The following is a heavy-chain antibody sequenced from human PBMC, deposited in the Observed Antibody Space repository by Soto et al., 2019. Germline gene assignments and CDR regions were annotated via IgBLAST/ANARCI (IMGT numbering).Heavy chain of an antibody. CDR3: ARPAATVIFYSGMDV. V-gene: IGHV3-30-3*01. D-gene: IGHD4-17*01. J-gene: IGHJ6*02. CDR2: ISFDGSNE. CDR1: GFTFSDYA. Sequence: QVQLVEFGGGVVQPGRSLRLSCAASGFTFSDYAMHWVRQAPGKGLEWVAIISFDGSNEHYAASVQGRFTISRDNSENTLYLQMNSLRAHDTAVYYCARPAATVIFYSGMDVWGQGTTVTVSS.